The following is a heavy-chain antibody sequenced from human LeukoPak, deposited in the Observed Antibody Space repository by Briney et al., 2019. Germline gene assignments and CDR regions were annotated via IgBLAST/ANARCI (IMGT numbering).Heavy chain of an antibody. Sequence: GGSLRLSCAASGFTFSDYYMSCIRQAPGEGLEWVSYISSSGSTINYAVSVKGRFTISRDSAKKSLFLQMNILRAEDTAVYYCARVWSSGYPIDYWGQGTLVTVSS. D-gene: IGHD3-22*01. V-gene: IGHV3-11*01. CDR2: ISSSGSTI. CDR1: GFTFSDYY. CDR3: ARVWSSGYPIDY. J-gene: IGHJ4*02.